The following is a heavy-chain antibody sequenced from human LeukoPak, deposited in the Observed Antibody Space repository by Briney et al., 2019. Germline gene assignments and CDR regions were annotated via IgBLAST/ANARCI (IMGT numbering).Heavy chain of an antibody. J-gene: IGHJ4*02. Sequence: SETLSLTCAVYGGSFSGYCWSWIRQPPGKGLEWIGEINHSGSTNYNPSLKSRVTISVDTSKNQFSLKLSSVTAADTAVYYCARGLSYYDFWSGYPGPFDYWGQGTLVTVSS. V-gene: IGHV4-34*01. CDR1: GGSFSGYC. CDR3: ARGLSYYDFWSGYPGPFDY. CDR2: INHSGST. D-gene: IGHD3-3*01.